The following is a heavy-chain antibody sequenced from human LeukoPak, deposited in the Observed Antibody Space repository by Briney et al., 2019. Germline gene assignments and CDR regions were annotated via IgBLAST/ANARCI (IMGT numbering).Heavy chain of an antibody. CDR2: MNPNSGNT. D-gene: IGHD3-10*01. J-gene: IGHJ6*03. CDR3: ARGRWFGRRYYYYMDV. Sequence: ASVKVSCKASGYTFTSYDINWVRQATGQGLEWMGWMNPNSGNTGYAQKFQGRVTMTRNTSISTAYMELSSLRSEDTAVYYCARGRWFGRRYYYYMDVWGKGTTATISS. V-gene: IGHV1-8*01. CDR1: GYTFTSYD.